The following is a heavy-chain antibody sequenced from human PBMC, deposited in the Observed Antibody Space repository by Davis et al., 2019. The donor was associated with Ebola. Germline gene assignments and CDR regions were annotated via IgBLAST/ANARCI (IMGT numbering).Heavy chain of an antibody. Sequence: MPSETLSLTCTVYGGSFDVYFWSWIRQAPGKGLEWIGEIRHSGSTSYSPSLRGRVTISLDTSKNQFSLRLSSVTAADTAVYYCARSHSDWLLPFDYWGQGTLATVSS. CDR2: IRHSGST. CDR1: GGSFDVYF. D-gene: IGHD3-9*01. J-gene: IGHJ4*02. CDR3: ARSHSDWLLPFDY. V-gene: IGHV4-34*01.